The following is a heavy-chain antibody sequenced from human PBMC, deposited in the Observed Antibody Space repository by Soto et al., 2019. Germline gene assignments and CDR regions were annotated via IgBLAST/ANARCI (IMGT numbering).Heavy chain of an antibody. CDR1: GFTFSSYA. CDR3: AKDNDDSSGYFYIDY. V-gene: IGHV3-23*01. D-gene: IGHD3-22*01. CDR2: ISGSGGST. J-gene: IGHJ4*02. Sequence: LSLTCAASGFTFSSYAMSWVRQAPGKGLEWVSAISGSGGSTYYADSVKGRFTISRDNSKNTLYLQMNSLRAEDTAVYYCAKDNDDSSGYFYIDYWGQGTLVTVSS.